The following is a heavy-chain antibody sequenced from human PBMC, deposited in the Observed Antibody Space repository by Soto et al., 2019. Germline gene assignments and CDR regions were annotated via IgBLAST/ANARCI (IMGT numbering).Heavy chain of an antibody. CDR3: ARLVAAAGTSLVDP. D-gene: IGHD6-13*01. CDR2: IYHSGST. CDR1: GGSISSGGYS. J-gene: IGHJ5*02. V-gene: IGHV4-30-2*01. Sequence: SETLSLTCAVSGGSISSGGYSWSWIRQPPGKGLEWIGYIYHSGSTYYNPSLKSRVTISVDRSKNQFSLKLSSVTAADTAVYYCARLVAAAGTSLVDPWGQGTLVTVSS.